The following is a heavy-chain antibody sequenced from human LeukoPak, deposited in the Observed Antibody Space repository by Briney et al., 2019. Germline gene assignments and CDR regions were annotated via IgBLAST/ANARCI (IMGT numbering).Heavy chain of an antibody. CDR3: ARDSSSWYAYYYGMDV. D-gene: IGHD6-13*01. J-gene: IGHJ6*04. CDR1: GYSISSGYY. Sequence: SETLSLTCAVSGYSISSGYYWGWIRQPPGXXXXXXXXIYHSGSTYYNPSLKSRVTISVDTSKNQFSLKLSSVTAADTAVYYCARDSSSWYAYYYGMDVWGKGTTVTVSS. CDR2: IYHSGST. V-gene: IGHV4-38-2*02.